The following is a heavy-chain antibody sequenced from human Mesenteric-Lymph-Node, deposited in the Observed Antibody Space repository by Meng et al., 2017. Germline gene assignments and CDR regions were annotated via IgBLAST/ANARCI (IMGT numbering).Heavy chain of an antibody. CDR3: ARDKRVRYSSGWTQRDY. D-gene: IGHD6-19*01. J-gene: IGHJ4*02. CDR1: GFTFGDYG. Sequence: GGSLRLSCAASGFTFGDYGMSWVRQAPGKGLEWVSAISGSGGSTYYADSVKGRFTISRDNSKNTLYLQMNSLRAEDTAVYYCARDKRVRYSSGWTQRDYWGQGTLVTVSS. V-gene: IGHV3-23*01. CDR2: ISGSGGST.